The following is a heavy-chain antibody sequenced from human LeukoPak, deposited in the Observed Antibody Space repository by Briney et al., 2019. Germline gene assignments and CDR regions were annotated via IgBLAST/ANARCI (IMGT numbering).Heavy chain of an antibody. CDR3: ASSKQLGKVYYFDY. J-gene: IGHJ4*02. Sequence: ASVKVSCQASGCTLSSYALNWLRPARGRGLDWMGRIIPISGTANYAQKFQGRVTITTDESTSTAYMELSSLRSEDTAVYYCASSKQLGKVYYFDYWGQGTLVTVSS. CDR1: GCTLSSYA. D-gene: IGHD6-13*01. CDR2: IIPISGTA. V-gene: IGHV1-69*05.